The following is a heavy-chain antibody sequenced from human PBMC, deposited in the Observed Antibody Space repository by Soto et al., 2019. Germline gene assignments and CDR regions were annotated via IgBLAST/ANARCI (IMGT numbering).Heavy chain of an antibody. Sequence: PSETLSLTCAVYGGSFSGYYWSWIRQPPGKGLEWIGEINHSGSTNYNPSLKSRVTISVDTPKNQFSLKLSSVTAADTAVYYCARHTYYDFWSGYPNWFDPWGQGTLVTVSS. CDR2: INHSGST. CDR1: GGSFSGYY. J-gene: IGHJ5*02. CDR3: ARHTYYDFWSGYPNWFDP. V-gene: IGHV4-34*01. D-gene: IGHD3-3*01.